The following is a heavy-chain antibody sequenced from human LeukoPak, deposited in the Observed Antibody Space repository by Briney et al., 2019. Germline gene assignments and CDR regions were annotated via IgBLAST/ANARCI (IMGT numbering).Heavy chain of an antibody. D-gene: IGHD6-13*01. CDR1: GDSISYFY. J-gene: IGHJ4*02. V-gene: IGHV4-4*07. Sequence: SETLSLTCSVSGDSISYFYWSWIRQAAGKGLEWIGRISSSGSTDYNASLKSRVTMSVDTSKNQFSLKLSSVTAADTVVYYCARDVVAAAGSFDYWGQGTQVTVSS. CDR2: ISSSGST. CDR3: ARDVVAAAGSFDY.